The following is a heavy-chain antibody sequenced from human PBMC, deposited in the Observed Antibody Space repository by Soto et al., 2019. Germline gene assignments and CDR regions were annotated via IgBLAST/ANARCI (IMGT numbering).Heavy chain of an antibody. Sequence: EVQLVESGGGLVQPGGSLRLSCAASGFTFSSYWMSWVRQAPGRGLEWVGNIKEDGSEKYYVDSVNGRFTVSRDNAKNSLYLKMNSLRAEETAVYYCARATGADKEDYWGQGTLVTVSS. V-gene: IGHV3-7*04. CDR2: IKEDGSEK. CDR1: GFTFSSYW. CDR3: ARATGADKEDY. D-gene: IGHD3-10*01. J-gene: IGHJ4*02.